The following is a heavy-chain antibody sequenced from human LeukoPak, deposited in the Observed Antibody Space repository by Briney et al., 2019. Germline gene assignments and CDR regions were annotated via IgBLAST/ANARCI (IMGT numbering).Heavy chain of an antibody. J-gene: IGHJ5*02. Sequence: SETLSLTCAVYGESFSGYYWSWIRQPPGKGLEWIGEINHSGSTNYNPSLKSRVTISVDTSKNQFSLKLSSVTAADTAVYYCAREYYDFWSGSAYNWFDPWGQGTLVTVSS. D-gene: IGHD3-3*01. CDR3: AREYYDFWSGSAYNWFDP. V-gene: IGHV4-34*01. CDR1: GESFSGYY. CDR2: INHSGST.